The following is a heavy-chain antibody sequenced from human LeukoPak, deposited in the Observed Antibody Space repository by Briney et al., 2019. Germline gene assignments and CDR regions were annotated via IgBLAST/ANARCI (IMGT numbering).Heavy chain of an antibody. CDR1: GGSISSGGYS. Sequence: PSETLSLTCTVSGGSISSGGYSWSRIRQPPGKGLEWIGYIYHNGNTYYNPSLKSRVTISVDMSKNQFSLNLRSVTAADTAVYYCARVLRSSGSYHFDYWGQGTLVTVSS. D-gene: IGHD3-10*01. J-gene: IGHJ4*02. V-gene: IGHV4-30-2*01. CDR2: IYHNGNT. CDR3: ARVLRSSGSYHFDY.